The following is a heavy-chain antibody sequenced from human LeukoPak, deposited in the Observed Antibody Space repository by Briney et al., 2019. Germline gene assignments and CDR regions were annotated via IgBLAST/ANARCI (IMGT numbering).Heavy chain of an antibody. CDR2: INHSGST. J-gene: IGHJ6*02. D-gene: IGHD3-10*01. CDR1: GGSFSGYY. CDR3: ARVRGSGRHYYYYGMDV. Sequence: PSETLSLTCAVYGGSFSGYYWSWIRQPPGKGLEWIGEINHSGSTNYNPSLTSRVTISVYSSTSQFSMKLSSVTAAATAVYYCARVRGSGRHYYYYGMDVWGQGTTVTVSS. V-gene: IGHV4-34*01.